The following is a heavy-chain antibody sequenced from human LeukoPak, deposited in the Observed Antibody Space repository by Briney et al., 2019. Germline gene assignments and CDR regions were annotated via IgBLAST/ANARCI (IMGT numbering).Heavy chain of an antibody. V-gene: IGHV1-69*05. J-gene: IGHJ4*02. CDR1: GGTFSSYA. CDR2: IIPIFGTA. Sequence: SVKVSCKASGGTFSSYAISWVRQATGQGLEWMGGIIPIFGTANYAQKFQGRVTITTDESTSTAYMELSSLRSEDTAVYYCARSPGGDGYNFDYWGQGTLVTVSS. D-gene: IGHD5-24*01. CDR3: ARSPGGDGYNFDY.